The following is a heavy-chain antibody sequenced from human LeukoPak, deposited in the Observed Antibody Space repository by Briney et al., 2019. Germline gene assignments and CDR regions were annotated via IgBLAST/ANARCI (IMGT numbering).Heavy chain of an antibody. J-gene: IGHJ4*02. CDR2: VHTTGST. CDR3: AGIPDGNGYPYYFDY. Sequence: TSETLSLTCIVSGGSINRHFWSWIRQPAGKGLEWLGRVHTTGSTNYNPSLKSRVTMSIDTSKNQVSLKMSSVTAADTAVYYCAGIPDGNGYPYYFDYWGQGTLVTVSS. D-gene: IGHD2-21*01. CDR1: GGSINRHF. V-gene: IGHV4-4*07.